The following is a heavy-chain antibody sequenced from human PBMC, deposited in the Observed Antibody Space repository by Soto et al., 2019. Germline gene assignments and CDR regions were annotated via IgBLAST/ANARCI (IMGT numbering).Heavy chain of an antibody. CDR2: ISGSGGST. CDR3: AKDHSPGDDFWSGGFDY. CDR1: GFTFSSYA. Sequence: GGSLRLSCAASGFTFSSYAMSWVRQAPGKGLEWVSAISGSGGSTYYADSVKGRFTISRDNSKNTLYLQMNSLRAEDTAVYYCAKDHSPGDDFWSGGFDYWGQGTLVTVSS. V-gene: IGHV3-23*01. D-gene: IGHD3-3*01. J-gene: IGHJ4*02.